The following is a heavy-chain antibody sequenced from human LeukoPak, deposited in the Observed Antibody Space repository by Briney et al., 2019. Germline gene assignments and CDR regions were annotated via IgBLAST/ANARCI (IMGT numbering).Heavy chain of an antibody. CDR1: GGSIGTYC. CDR3: AREGYSGHDFIY. V-gene: IGHV4-59*01. Sequence: PSETLSLTCTVSGGSIGTYCWSWIRQPPGKGLEWIGYIYHSGDTKYNPSLKSRVTISVDTSKNQFSLRLRSVTAADTAVYYCAREGYSGHDFIYWGQGTLVTVSS. CDR2: IYHSGDT. D-gene: IGHD5-12*01. J-gene: IGHJ4*02.